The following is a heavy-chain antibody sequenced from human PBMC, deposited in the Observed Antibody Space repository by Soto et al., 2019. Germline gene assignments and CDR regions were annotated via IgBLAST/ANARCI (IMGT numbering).Heavy chain of an antibody. V-gene: IGHV3-30*18. Sequence: GGSLRLSCAASGFTFSSYGMHWVRQAPGKGLEWVAVISYDGSNKYYADSVKGRFTISRDNSKNTLYLQMNSLRAEDTAVYYCAKVRYCSSTSCYVPYYYYGMDVWGQGTTVTVSS. D-gene: IGHD2-2*01. CDR2: ISYDGSNK. CDR1: GFTFSSYG. J-gene: IGHJ6*02. CDR3: AKVRYCSSTSCYVPYYYYGMDV.